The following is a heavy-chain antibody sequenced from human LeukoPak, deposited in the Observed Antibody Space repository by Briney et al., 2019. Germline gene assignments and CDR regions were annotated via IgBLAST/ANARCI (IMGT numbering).Heavy chain of an antibody. CDR3: ARDTASWLVSEYFDL. J-gene: IGHJ2*01. CDR2: ISSGSNTR. D-gene: IGHD6-19*01. CDR1: GFTFISYS. V-gene: IGHV3-48*01. Sequence: GGSLRLSCAASGFTFISYSMNRVRQVPGEGLEWVSYISSGSNTRYYADSVTGRFTISRDNAKNSLYLQMSSLRAEDTAVYYCARDTASWLVSEYFDLWGRGTLVTVSS.